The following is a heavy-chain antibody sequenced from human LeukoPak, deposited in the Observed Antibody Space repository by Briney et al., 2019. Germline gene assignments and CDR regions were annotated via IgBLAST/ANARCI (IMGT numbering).Heavy chain of an antibody. V-gene: IGHV4-34*01. CDR1: GGSFSGYY. D-gene: IGHD6-6*01. CDR3: ARLSSRRDSSSSPDYFDY. CDR2: INHSGST. J-gene: IGHJ4*02. Sequence: PSETLSLTCAVYGGSFSGYYWSWIRQPPGKGLEWIGEINHSGSTNYNPSLKSRVTISVDTSKNQFSLKLSSVTAADTAVYYCARLSSRRDSSSSPDYFDYWGQGTLVTVSS.